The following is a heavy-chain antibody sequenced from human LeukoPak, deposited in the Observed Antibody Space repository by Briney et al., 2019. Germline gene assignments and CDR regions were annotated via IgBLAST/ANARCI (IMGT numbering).Heavy chain of an antibody. CDR3: ARRGRSGGSTNAFDI. J-gene: IGHJ3*02. Sequence: SETLSLTCTVSGYSISSGYYWGWIRQPPGKGLEWIGYIYYSGSTNYNPSLKSRVTISVDTSKNQFSLKLSSVTAADTAVYYCARRGRSGGSTNAFDIWGQGTMVTVSS. CDR1: GYSISSGYY. D-gene: IGHD2-15*01. V-gene: IGHV4-38-2*02. CDR2: IYYSGST.